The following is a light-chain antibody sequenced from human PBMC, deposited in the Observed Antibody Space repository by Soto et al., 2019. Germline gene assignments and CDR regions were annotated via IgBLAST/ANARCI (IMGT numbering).Light chain of an antibody. Sequence: DIPMTQSPSTLSASVGDRVTITCRASQSIRSWLAWYQQKPGKAPKLLIYKASSLESGVPSRFSGSGSGTEFTLTISCLQPDDFATYYCQQYNSYPWTFGQGTKVEIK. CDR3: QQYNSYPWT. CDR1: QSIRSW. J-gene: IGKJ1*01. V-gene: IGKV1-5*03. CDR2: KAS.